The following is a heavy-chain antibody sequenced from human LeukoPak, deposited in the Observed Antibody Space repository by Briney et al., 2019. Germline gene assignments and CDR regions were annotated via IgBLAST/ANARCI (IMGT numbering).Heavy chain of an antibody. V-gene: IGHV3-74*01. CDR2: ISTDGSST. Sequence: GGSLRPSCAASGFTFSSDWMHWVRQAPGKGLVWVSRISTDGSSTNSADSVKGRLTISRDNAKNTLYLQMNSLRAEDTAVYYCVREYSSSFGRAFDMWGQGTMVTVSP. CDR1: GFTFSSDW. CDR3: VREYSSSFGRAFDM. J-gene: IGHJ3*02. D-gene: IGHD6-6*01.